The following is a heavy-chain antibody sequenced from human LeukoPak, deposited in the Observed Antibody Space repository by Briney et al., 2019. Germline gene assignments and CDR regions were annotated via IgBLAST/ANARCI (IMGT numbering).Heavy chain of an antibody. J-gene: IGHJ4*02. Sequence: SETLSLTCTVSGGSISSSSYYWGWIRQPPGKGLEWIGSIYYSGSTYYNPSLKSRVTISVDTSKNQFSLKLSSVTAADTAVYYCARRRLGGEFDYWGQGTLVTVSS. V-gene: IGHV4-39*07. D-gene: IGHD2-21*01. CDR1: GGSISSSSYY. CDR2: IYYSGST. CDR3: ARRRLGGEFDY.